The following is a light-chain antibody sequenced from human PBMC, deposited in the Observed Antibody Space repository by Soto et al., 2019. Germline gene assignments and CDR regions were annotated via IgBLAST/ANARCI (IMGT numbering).Light chain of an antibody. CDR1: QSVNSN. CDR3: QQYNNRPPDT. J-gene: IGKJ2*01. CDR2: GAS. Sequence: EIVMTQSPATLSVSPWERATLSCRASQSVNSNLAWYQQKPGQAPRLLIYGASTRAAGIPARFSGSGSGTEFSLTISSLQSEDFAVYYCQQYNNRPPDTFGQGTKLEIK. V-gene: IGKV3-15*01.